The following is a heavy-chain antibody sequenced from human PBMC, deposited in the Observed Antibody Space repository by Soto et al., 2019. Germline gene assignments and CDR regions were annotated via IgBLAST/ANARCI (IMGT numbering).Heavy chain of an antibody. CDR1: GCTFSSYG. J-gene: IGHJ4*02. V-gene: IGHV3-33*01. CDR3: ARTYYYDSSGYYSLSYYFDY. D-gene: IGHD3-22*01. Sequence: GALRRAGSASGCTFSSYGMHWVRQAPGKGLEWVAVIWYDGSNKYYADSVKGRFTISRDNSKNTLYLQMNSLRAEDTAVYYCARTYYYDSSGYYSLSYYFDYWGQGTLVTVYS. CDR2: IWYDGSNK.